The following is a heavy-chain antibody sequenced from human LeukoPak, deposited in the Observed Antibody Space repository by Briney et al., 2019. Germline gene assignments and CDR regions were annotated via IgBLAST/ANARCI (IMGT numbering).Heavy chain of an antibody. J-gene: IGHJ4*02. Sequence: ASVKVSCKASGGTFSSDAIGWVRQAPGQGLEWMGGIIPIFGTTNYAQKFQGRVTITADKSTSTAYMELSSLRSEDTAVYYCARWAGDGSCYCPLDYWGQGTLVIVSS. CDR2: IIPIFGTT. V-gene: IGHV1-69*06. CDR1: GGTFSSDA. CDR3: ARWAGDGSCYCPLDY. D-gene: IGHD3-22*01.